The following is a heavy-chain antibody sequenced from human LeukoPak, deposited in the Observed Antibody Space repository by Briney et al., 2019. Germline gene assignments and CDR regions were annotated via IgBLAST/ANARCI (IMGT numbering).Heavy chain of an antibody. CDR1: GGSISSYY. CDR3: ARVGGEQHSIDY. D-gene: IGHD6-13*01. J-gene: IGHJ4*02. CDR2: IYYSGST. Sequence: PSETLSLTCTVSGGSISSYYWSWIRQPPGKGLEWIGYIYYSGSTNYNPSLKSRVTISVDTSKNQFSLKLSSVTAADTAVYYCARVGGEQHSIDYWGQGTLVTVSS. V-gene: IGHV4-59*12.